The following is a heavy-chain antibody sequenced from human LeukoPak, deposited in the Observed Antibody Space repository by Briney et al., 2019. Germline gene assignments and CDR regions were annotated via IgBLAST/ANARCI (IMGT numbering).Heavy chain of an antibody. Sequence: PSETLSLTCTVSGGSVSSSRYYWGWIRQPPGKGLEGIGSICYSGSTYYHPSLKSLVTISVGTSKNQFSLRLTSVTAADTAVYYCAKHLYYYDGSGYKTPFDYWGQGTLVTVSA. J-gene: IGHJ4*02. CDR2: ICYSGST. D-gene: IGHD3-22*01. CDR1: GGSVSSSRYY. V-gene: IGHV4-39*01. CDR3: AKHLYYYDGSGYKTPFDY.